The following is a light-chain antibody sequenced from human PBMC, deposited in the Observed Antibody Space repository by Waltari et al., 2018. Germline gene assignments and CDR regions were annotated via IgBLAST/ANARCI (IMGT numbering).Light chain of an antibody. Sequence: EIVMTPSPATLSVSPGERTTLPCRASQSVSSNLAWYQQKPGQAPRLLIYGASARATGIPARFSGSGSGTEFTLTISSLQSEDFAVDYCQQYNNWPRWTFGQGTKVEIK. CDR2: GAS. J-gene: IGKJ1*01. CDR1: QSVSSN. CDR3: QQYNNWPRWT. V-gene: IGKV3-15*01.